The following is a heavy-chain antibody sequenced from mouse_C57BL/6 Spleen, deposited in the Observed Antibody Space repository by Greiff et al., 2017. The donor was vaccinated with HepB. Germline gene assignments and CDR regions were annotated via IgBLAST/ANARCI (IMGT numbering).Heavy chain of an antibody. CDR1: GFTFSDYG. J-gene: IGHJ2*01. CDR3: ARGYSNYFDY. CDR2: ISSGSSTI. Sequence: EVMLVESGGGLVKPGGSLKLSCAASGFTFSDYGMHWVRQAPEKGLEWVAYISSGSSTIYYADTVKGRFTISRDNAKNTLFLQMTSLRSEDTSMYYCARGYSNYFDYWGQGTTLTVSS. V-gene: IGHV5-17*01. D-gene: IGHD2-5*01.